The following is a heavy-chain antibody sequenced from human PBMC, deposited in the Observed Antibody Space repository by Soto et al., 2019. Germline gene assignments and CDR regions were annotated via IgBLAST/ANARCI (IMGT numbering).Heavy chain of an antibody. J-gene: IGHJ4*02. D-gene: IGHD3-3*01. V-gene: IGHV2-26*01. Sequence: SGPTLVNPTETLTLTCTVSGFSLSNARMGVSWIRQPPGKALEWLAHIFSNDEKSYSTSLKSRLTISKDTSKSQVVLTMTNMDPVDTATYYCARVSSPSFWGGTHYFDYWGQGTLVTVSS. CDR1: GFSLSNARMG. CDR3: ARVSSPSFWGGTHYFDY. CDR2: IFSNDEK.